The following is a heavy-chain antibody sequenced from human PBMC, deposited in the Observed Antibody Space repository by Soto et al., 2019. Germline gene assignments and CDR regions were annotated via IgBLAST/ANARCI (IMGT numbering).Heavy chain of an antibody. Sequence: PGGSLRLSCAASGFTFSSYAMSWVRQAPGKGLEWVSTIVGSGGFTYYAASVKGRFTISRDNSKNTLYLQMNSLRVDDTALYYCATLSSSGNYWGQGTLVTVSS. J-gene: IGHJ4*02. CDR1: GFTFSSYA. D-gene: IGHD2-2*01. CDR3: ATLSSSGNY. V-gene: IGHV3-23*01. CDR2: IVGSGGFT.